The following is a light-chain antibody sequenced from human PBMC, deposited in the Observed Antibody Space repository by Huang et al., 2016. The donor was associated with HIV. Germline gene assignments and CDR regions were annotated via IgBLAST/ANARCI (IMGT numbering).Light chain of an antibody. J-gene: IGKJ4*01. CDR3: QQTSSVPLT. CDR2: AAS. V-gene: IGKV1-39*01. Sequence: DIQMTQSPSSLSAAVGDRISITCRASQTISTFLNWYQQQPGKAPKLRIYAASNLQSGVSSRFSGTGAGTHFTLTVTGRQPDDFATYFCQQTSSVPLTFGGGTRVE. CDR1: QTISTF.